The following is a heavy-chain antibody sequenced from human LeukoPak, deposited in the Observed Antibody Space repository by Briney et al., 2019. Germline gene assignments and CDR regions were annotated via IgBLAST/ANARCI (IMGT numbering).Heavy chain of an antibody. J-gene: IGHJ4*02. CDR3: AREFRLAAPTQGDDY. V-gene: IGHV1-8*01. CDR1: GYTFTRYD. D-gene: IGHD6-25*01. CDR2: IDPNSGNT. Sequence: GASVKVSCKASGYTFTRYDINWVRQATGQGLEWMGWIDPNSGNTGYAQKFQGRVTMTRNTSISTAYMELSSLRSEDTAVYYCAREFRLAAPTQGDDYWGQGTLVTVSS.